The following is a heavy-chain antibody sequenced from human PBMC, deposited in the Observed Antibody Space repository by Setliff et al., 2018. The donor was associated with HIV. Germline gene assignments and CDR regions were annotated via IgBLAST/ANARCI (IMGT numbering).Heavy chain of an antibody. V-gene: IGHV3-23*01. CDR3: ARRAYCSSTTCFDN. D-gene: IGHD2-2*01. CDR2: ISGSGGST. CDR1: GFTFSTYA. J-gene: IGHJ4*02. Sequence: GGSLRLSCVASGFTFSTYAINWVRLAPGKGLEWVSSISGSGGSTYYADSVKGRFTISRDNSKNTLYLQMDSLRAEDTAVYYCARRAYCSSTTCFDNWGQGTLVTVSS.